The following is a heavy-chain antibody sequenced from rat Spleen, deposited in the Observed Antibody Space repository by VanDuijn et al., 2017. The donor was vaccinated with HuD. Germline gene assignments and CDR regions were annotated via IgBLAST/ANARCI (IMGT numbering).Heavy chain of an antibody. J-gene: IGHJ3*01. D-gene: IGHD1-11*01. CDR3: ARHGSNYGDFAY. Sequence: EVQLVESGGGLVQPGRSLKLSCAASGFTFSDYNMAWVRQAPKKGLEWVATISYDGSSTYYRDSVKGRFTISRDNAKSTLYLQMDSLRSEDTASYYCARHGSNYGDFAYWGQGTLVTVSS. V-gene: IGHV5-7*01. CDR1: GFTFSDYN. CDR2: ISYDGSST.